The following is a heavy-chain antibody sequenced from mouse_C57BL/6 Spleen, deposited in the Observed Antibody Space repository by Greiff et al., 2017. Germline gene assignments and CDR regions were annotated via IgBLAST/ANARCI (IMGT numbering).Heavy chain of an antibody. CDR2: IYPRSGNT. Sequence: VQLQQSGAELARPGASVKLSCKASGYTFTSYGISWVKQRPGQGLEWIGEIYPRSGNTYYNAKFKGKATLTADKSSSTAYMELRSLTSEDSAVYFCAIYYSNYVDYWGQGTTLTVSS. CDR1: GYTFTSYG. D-gene: IGHD2-5*01. CDR3: AIYYSNYVDY. V-gene: IGHV1-81*01. J-gene: IGHJ2*01.